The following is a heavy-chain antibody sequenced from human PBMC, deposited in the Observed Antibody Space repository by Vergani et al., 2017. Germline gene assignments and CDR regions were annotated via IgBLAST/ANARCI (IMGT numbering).Heavy chain of an antibody. V-gene: IGHV3-49*04. D-gene: IGHD5-18*01. CDR1: GFPFHDFG. CDR3: TRGYKYGYD. Sequence: EVKLVESGGGLVQPGQSLRLACITSGFPFHDFGINWVRQAPGKGLEWISLIRTSENGGTSNYAASVAGRFSISRDDSKSVAYLQMDGLKTDDTATYYCTRGYKYGYDWGQGTLVTVSS. CDR2: IRTSENGGTS. J-gene: IGHJ4*02.